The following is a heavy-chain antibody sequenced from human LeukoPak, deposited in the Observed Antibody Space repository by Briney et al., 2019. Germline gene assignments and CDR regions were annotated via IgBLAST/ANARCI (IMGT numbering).Heavy chain of an antibody. Sequence: GGSLRLSCTASGFTFGDYAMSWVRQAPGKGLEWVGFIRSKAYGGTTEYAASVKGRFTISRDVSKSIAYLQMNSLKTEDTAVYYCTRGSLLRHFDYWGQGTLVTVSS. J-gene: IGHJ4*02. V-gene: IGHV3-49*04. CDR3: TRGSLLRHFDY. D-gene: IGHD2-15*01. CDR2: IRSKAYGGTT. CDR1: GFTFGDYA.